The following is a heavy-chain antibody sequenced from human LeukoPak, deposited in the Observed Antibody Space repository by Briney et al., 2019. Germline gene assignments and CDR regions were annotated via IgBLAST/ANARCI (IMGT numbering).Heavy chain of an antibody. V-gene: IGHV4-39*07. J-gene: IGHJ4*02. D-gene: IGHD6-13*01. CDR2: IYYSGSTYYNPSYYNGST. CDR3: ARTPYSSSPYYFDY. CDR1: GGSIRSSSYY. Sequence: PSETLSLTCTVSGGSIRSSSYYWGWIRQPPGKGLEWIGSIYYSGSTYYNPSYYNGSTYYNPSLKSRVTISVDTSKSQFSLKLSSVTAADTAVYYCARTPYSSSPYYFDYWGRETLVTVSS.